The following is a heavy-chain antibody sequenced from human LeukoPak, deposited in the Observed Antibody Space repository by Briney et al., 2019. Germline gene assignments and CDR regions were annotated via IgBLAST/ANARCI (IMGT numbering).Heavy chain of an antibody. CDR2: TVSEIDGWTT. V-gene: IGHV3-15*04. D-gene: IGHD1-7*01. CDR1: GFTFNYAW. CDR3: TTDEDWNYARKDV. Sequence: GRSLRLSCAASGFTFNYAWMSWVRQVPGKGLEWVGQTVSEIDGWTTDYATPVKGRFTISRDDSKSTLYLQMNSLKIEDTAVYYCTTDEDWNYARKDVWGQGATVIVSS. J-gene: IGHJ6*02.